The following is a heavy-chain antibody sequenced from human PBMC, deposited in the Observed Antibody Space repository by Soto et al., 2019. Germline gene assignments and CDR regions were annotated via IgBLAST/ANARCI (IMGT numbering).Heavy chain of an antibody. D-gene: IGHD2-15*01. J-gene: IGHJ4*02. CDR2: TGSGTGPG. CDR3: ARRDSGGFYRYFDS. CDR1: GGTFSTNP. V-gene: IGHV1-69*06. Sequence: QVQLVQSGAEVKKPGSSVKVSCKASGGTFSTNPISWVRQAPGQGLEWMGGTGSGTGPGNHAQKFQGRLKIAVDKSTSTVYLELSSLSSEDAAVYYCARRDSGGFYRYFDSWGQGTLVTVS.